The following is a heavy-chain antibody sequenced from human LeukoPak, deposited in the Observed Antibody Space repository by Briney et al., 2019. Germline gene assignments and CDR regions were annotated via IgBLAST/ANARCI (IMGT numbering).Heavy chain of an antibody. D-gene: IGHD5-18*01. CDR3: AREPRGYSSNDAFDI. V-gene: IGHV1-46*01. Sequence: ASVKVSCKASGYTFTSYYIHWVRQAPGQGLEWMGVINPSGGSTSYAQKFQGRVTMTRDTSTSTVYMELSSLRSEDTAVYYCAREPRGYSSNDAFDIWGQGTMVTVSS. CDR1: GYTFTSYY. CDR2: INPSGGST. J-gene: IGHJ3*02.